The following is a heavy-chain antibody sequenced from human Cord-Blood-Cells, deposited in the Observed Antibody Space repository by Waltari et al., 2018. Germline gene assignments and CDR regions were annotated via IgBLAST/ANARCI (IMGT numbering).Heavy chain of an antibody. D-gene: IGHD2-2*01. CDR1: GGPISSGGYY. Sequence: QVQLQESGPGLVKPSQTLSLTCTVSGGPISSGGYYWSWIRPHPGKGLEWIGYIYYSGSTYYNPSLKSRVTISVDTSKNQFSLKLSSVTAADTAVYYCARELRGSSTSPAEAYYFDYWGQGTLVTVSS. CDR3: ARELRGSSTSPAEAYYFDY. V-gene: IGHV4-31*03. J-gene: IGHJ4*02. CDR2: IYYSGST.